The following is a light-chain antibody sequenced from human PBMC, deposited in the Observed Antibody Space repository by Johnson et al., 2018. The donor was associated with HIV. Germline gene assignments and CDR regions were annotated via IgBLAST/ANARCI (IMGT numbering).Light chain of an antibody. J-gene: IGLJ1*01. CDR3: GTWDSSLSAHV. CDR2: YNN. V-gene: IGLV1-51*01. Sequence: QSVLTQPPSVSAAPGQKVTISCSGSSSNIGNNYVSWYQQLPGTAPKLLIYYNNKRPSGVPDRFSGSKSATSATLGITGLQTGDEAYYYCGTWDSSLSAHVFGTGTKVTVL. CDR1: SSNIGNNY.